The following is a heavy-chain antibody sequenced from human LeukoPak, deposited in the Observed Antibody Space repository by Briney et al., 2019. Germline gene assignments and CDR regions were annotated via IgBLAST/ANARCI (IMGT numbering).Heavy chain of an antibody. D-gene: IGHD6-19*01. V-gene: IGHV3-20*04. CDR2: INWNGGST. CDR1: GFTFDDYG. J-gene: IGHJ4*02. CDR3: AREGGSGWYAAYFDY. Sequence: GGSLRLSCAASGFTFDDYGMSWVRQAPGKGLEWVSGINWNGGSTGYADSVKGRFTISRDNAKNSPYLQMNSLRAEDTALYYCAREGGSGWYAAYFDYWGQGTLVTVSS.